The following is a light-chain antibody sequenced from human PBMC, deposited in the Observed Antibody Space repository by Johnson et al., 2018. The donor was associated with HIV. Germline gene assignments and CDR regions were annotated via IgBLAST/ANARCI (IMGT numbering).Light chain of an antibody. Sequence: QSVLTQPPSVSAAPGQKVTIPCSGSSYNIGNNYASWYQQVPGTAPKLLIYDNNKRPSGIPDRFSGSKSGTSATLGITGLQTGDEADYYCGSWDSSLSAYVFGTGTKVTVL. CDR2: DNN. CDR3: GSWDSSLSAYV. V-gene: IGLV1-51*01. J-gene: IGLJ1*01. CDR1: SYNIGNNY.